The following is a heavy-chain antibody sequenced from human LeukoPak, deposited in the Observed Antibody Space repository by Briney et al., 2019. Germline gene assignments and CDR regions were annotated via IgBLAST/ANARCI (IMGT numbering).Heavy chain of an antibody. CDR2: INPNSGGT. CDR1: GYTFTSYG. Sequence: ASVKVSCKASGYTFTSYGISWVRQAPGQGLEWMGWINPNSGGTNYAQKFQGWVTMTRDTSISTAYMELSRLRSDDTAVYYCARASLLYSEDYFDYWGQGTLVTVSS. D-gene: IGHD3-10*02. V-gene: IGHV1-2*04. J-gene: IGHJ4*02. CDR3: ARASLLYSEDYFDY.